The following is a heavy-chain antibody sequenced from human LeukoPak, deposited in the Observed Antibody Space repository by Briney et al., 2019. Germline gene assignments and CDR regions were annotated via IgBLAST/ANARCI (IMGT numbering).Heavy chain of an antibody. V-gene: IGHV4-59*12. Sequence: PSETLSLTCSVSGGSINNYWWNWIRQPPGKELEWIGYIYYSGSTSYNPSLKSRLTISVDTSLNQFSLKLSSVTAADTAVYYCAGRIAVAGTEWYFDLWGRGTLVTVSS. CDR1: GGSINNYW. D-gene: IGHD6-19*01. CDR2: IYYSGST. J-gene: IGHJ2*01. CDR3: AGRIAVAGTEWYFDL.